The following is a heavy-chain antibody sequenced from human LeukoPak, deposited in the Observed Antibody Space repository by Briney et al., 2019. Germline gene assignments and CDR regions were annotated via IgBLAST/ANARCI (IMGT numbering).Heavy chain of an antibody. Sequence: SETLSLTCTVSGGSISSSSYYWGWIRQPPGKGLEWIGSIYYTGSTYYNPSLKSRVTISVDTSKNQFSLKLSSVTAADTAVYYCARLPSSGYYYGGIDYWGQGTLVTVSS. J-gene: IGHJ4*02. V-gene: IGHV4-39*07. CDR3: ARLPSSGYYYGGIDY. CDR2: IYYTGST. CDR1: GGSISSSSYY. D-gene: IGHD3-22*01.